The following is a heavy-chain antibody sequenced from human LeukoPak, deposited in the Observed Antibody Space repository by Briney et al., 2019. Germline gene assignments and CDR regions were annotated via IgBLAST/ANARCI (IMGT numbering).Heavy chain of an antibody. CDR1: GYTFTSYG. CDR3: ARDSKGSSWSYYYYYMDV. CDR2: ISAYNGNT. V-gene: IGHV1-18*01. Sequence: ASVKVSCKASGYTFTSYGISWARQAPGQGLEWMGWISAYNGNTNYAQKLQGRVTMTTDTSTSTAYMELRSLRSDDTAVYYCARDSKGSSWSYYYYYMDVWGKGTTVTISS. J-gene: IGHJ6*03. D-gene: IGHD6-13*01.